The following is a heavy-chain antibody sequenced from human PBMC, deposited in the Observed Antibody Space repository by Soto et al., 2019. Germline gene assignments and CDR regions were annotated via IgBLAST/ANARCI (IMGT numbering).Heavy chain of an antibody. J-gene: IGHJ5*02. CDR3: ARQASYWHGGGGWFDP. CDR1: GFTFSAFD. V-gene: IGHV3-13*01. D-gene: IGHD2-8*02. CDR2: IGTQHDT. Sequence: EVQLVEPGGGLVEPGGSLRLSCAASGFTFSAFDMHWVRQATGKGLEWVAAIGTQHDTYYPDSVKGRFTISRENAKNSLYLQMNSLRAGDTGVYYCARQASYWHGGGGWFDPWGQGTLVTVSS.